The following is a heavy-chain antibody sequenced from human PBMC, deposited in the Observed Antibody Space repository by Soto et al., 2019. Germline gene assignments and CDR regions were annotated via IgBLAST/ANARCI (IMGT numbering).Heavy chain of an antibody. CDR3: ARRSSSSWHAFDI. D-gene: IGHD6-13*01. J-gene: IGHJ3*02. Sequence: EVQLVESGGGLVQPGGSLRLSCAASGFTFSSYSMNWVRQAPGKGLEWVSYISSSSSTIYYADSVKGRFTISRDNAKNSLYLQMNSLRAEDTAVYYCARRSSSSWHAFDIWGQGTMVTVSS. V-gene: IGHV3-48*01. CDR1: GFTFSSYS. CDR2: ISSSSSTI.